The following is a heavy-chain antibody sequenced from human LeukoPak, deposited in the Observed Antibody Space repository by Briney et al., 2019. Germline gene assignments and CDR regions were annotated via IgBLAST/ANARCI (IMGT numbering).Heavy chain of an antibody. CDR1: EYTFINYA. J-gene: IGHJ3*02. Sequence: ASVKVSCKASEYTFINYAMHWVRQAPGQRLEWMGWINAGNGNTKFSQKFQGRVTITRDTSASTAYMQLSSLRSEDTAVYYCARDRGYSDGSSDIWGQGTMVTVSS. CDR3: ARDRGYSDGSSDI. D-gene: IGHD5-18*01. V-gene: IGHV1-3*01. CDR2: INAGNGNT.